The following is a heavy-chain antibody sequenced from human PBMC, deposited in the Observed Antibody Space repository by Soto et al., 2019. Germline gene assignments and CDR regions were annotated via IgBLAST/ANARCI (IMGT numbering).Heavy chain of an antibody. CDR1: GFTFSSYS. CDR2: ISSSSSTI. D-gene: IGHD3-3*01. Sequence: GGSLRLSCAASGFTFSSYSMNWVRQAPGKGLEWVSYISSSSSTIYYADSVKGRFTISRDNAKNSLYLQMNSLRAEDTAVYYCARDRERGYDFWSGPTYYMDVWGKGTTVTVSS. J-gene: IGHJ6*03. CDR3: ARDRERGYDFWSGPTYYMDV. V-gene: IGHV3-48*01.